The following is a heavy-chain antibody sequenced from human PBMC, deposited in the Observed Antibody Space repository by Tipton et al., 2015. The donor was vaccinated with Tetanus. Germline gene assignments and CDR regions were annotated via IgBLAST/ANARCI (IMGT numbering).Heavy chain of an antibody. J-gene: IGHJ6*02. CDR1: GGSINNYY. V-gene: IGHV4-59*12. Sequence: TLSPTCTVSGGSINNYYWSWIRQPPGKGLEWIGYVYYSGSTNYNPSLKSRVTISVDTSKNQFSLNLSSVTAADTAVYYCARSGYYGRAYYPYRMDVWGQGTTVSVSS. D-gene: IGHD3-9*01. CDR3: ARSGYYGRAYYPYRMDV. CDR2: VYYSGST.